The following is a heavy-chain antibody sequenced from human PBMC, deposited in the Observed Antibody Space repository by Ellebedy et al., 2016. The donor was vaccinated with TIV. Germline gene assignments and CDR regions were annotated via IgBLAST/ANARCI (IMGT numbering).Heavy chain of an antibody. V-gene: IGHV3-23*01. CDR1: GFTFSNYA. CDR3: AKVQGNILTGYFDPPFYYYAMDV. Sequence: GESLKISCAASGFTFSNYAMSWVRQAPGKGLEWVSGISSSAASTSYADSVRGRFTISRDNSKNTVYLQMNSLRAEDTAVYYCAKVQGNILTGYFDPPFYYYAMDVWGQGTTVTVSS. J-gene: IGHJ6*02. D-gene: IGHD3-9*01. CDR2: ISSSAAST.